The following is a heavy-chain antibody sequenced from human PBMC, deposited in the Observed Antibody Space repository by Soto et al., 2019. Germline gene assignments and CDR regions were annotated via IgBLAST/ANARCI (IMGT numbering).Heavy chain of an antibody. J-gene: IGHJ4*02. Sequence: SETLSLTCAVYGGSFSGYYWSWIRQPPGKGLEWIGEINHSGSTNYNPSLKSRVTISVDTSKNQFSLKLSSVTAADTAVYYCARGKIVGAPLYFDYWGQGTLVTVSS. CDR3: ARGKIVGAPLYFDY. CDR2: INHSGST. V-gene: IGHV4-34*01. CDR1: GGSFSGYY. D-gene: IGHD1-26*01.